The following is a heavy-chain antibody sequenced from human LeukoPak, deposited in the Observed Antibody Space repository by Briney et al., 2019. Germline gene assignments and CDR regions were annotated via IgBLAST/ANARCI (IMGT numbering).Heavy chain of an antibody. J-gene: IGHJ4*02. D-gene: IGHD2-15*01. CDR3: VLESGGTLRY. CDR1: GFTVSNNY. Sequence: PGGSLRLSCTASGFTVSNNYMTWVRQAPGKGLEWVSVIYTDPSTHYADSVKGRFTISRDTSRNTLHLQMIGLRAEDTAVYYCVLESGGTLRYWGGGSLVTVSS. V-gene: IGHV3-66*01. CDR2: IYTDPST.